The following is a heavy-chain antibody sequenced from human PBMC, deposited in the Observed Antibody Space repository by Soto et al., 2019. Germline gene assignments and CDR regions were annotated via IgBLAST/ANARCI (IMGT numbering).Heavy chain of an antibody. V-gene: IGHV3-30*18. J-gene: IGHJ4*02. CDR3: AKDSSAAFDY. Sequence: GGSLRLSCVASGFTLRTSGMHWVRQAPSKGLERVAVISHDGSNQFYAESVKGRFTISRDNSKNMLYLQMNSLRADDSAVYFCAKDSSAAFDYWGQGTVVTVSS. D-gene: IGHD6-25*01. CDR2: ISHDGSNQ. CDR1: GFTLRTSG.